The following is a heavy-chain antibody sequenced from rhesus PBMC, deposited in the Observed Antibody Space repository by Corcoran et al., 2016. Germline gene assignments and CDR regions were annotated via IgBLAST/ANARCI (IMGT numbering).Heavy chain of an antibody. D-gene: IGHD3-16*01. CDR1: GGSVGGNA. Sequence: QLQLQESGPGLVKPSETLALTCAVSGGSVGGNAWSWIHPAPGKGLEWIGRISERGGTAYTPSLRSRVTVSTDTSKNQVSLKMTYVTAADTAVYYCARDSGSDYRYRFDVWGPGVLVIVSS. CDR3: ARDSGSDYRYRFDV. J-gene: IGHJ5-1*01. V-gene: IGHV4-173*01. CDR2: ISERGGT.